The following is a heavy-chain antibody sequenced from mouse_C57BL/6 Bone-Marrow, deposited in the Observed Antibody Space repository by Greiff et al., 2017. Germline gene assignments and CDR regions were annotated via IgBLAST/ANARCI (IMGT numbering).Heavy chain of an antibody. Sequence: DVMLVESGGGLVKPGGSLKLSCAASGFTFSDYGMHWVRQAPEKGLEWVAYISSGSSTIYYADTVKGRFTISRDNAKNTLFLQMTSLRSEDTAMYYFARPRWLQYYFDYWGQGTTLTVSS. CDR1: GFTFSDYG. D-gene: IGHD2-3*01. CDR3: ARPRWLQYYFDY. J-gene: IGHJ2*01. V-gene: IGHV5-17*01. CDR2: ISSGSSTI.